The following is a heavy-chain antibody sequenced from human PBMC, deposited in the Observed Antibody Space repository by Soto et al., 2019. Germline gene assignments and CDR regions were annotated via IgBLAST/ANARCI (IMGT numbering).Heavy chain of an antibody. CDR1: GYTFTSYD. J-gene: IGHJ6*02. CDR2: MNPNSGNT. D-gene: IGHD6-6*01. Sequence: ASVKVSCKASGYTFTSYDINWVRQATGQGLEWMGWMNPNSGNTGYAQKFQGRVTMTRNTSISTAYMELSSLRSEDTAVYYCASPRGRSSRYYYGMDVWGQGTTVTGSS. CDR3: ASPRGRSSRYYYGMDV. V-gene: IGHV1-8*01.